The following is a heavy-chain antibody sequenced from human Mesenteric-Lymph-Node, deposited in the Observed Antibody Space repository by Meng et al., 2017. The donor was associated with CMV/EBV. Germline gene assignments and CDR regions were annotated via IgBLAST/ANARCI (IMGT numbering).Heavy chain of an antibody. CDR2: INPSGGST. Sequence: ASVKVSCKASGYTFTSYYMHWVRQAPGQGLEWMGIINPSGGSTSYAQKFQGRVTMTRDTSTSTVYMELSSLRSEDTAVYYCARDLWGPRLSSPQYYYYGMDVWGQGTTVT. D-gene: IGHD3-16*01. CDR3: ARDLWGPRLSSPQYYYYGMDV. V-gene: IGHV1-46*01. CDR1: GYTFTSYY. J-gene: IGHJ6*02.